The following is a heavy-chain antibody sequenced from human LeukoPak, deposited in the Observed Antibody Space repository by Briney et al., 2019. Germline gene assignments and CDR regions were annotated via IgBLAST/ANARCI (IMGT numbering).Heavy chain of an antibody. CDR1: GGSISSGSYY. J-gene: IGHJ4*02. CDR2: INHSGST. D-gene: IGHD3-10*01. V-gene: IGHV4-39*07. CDR3: AMVRGASDY. Sequence: SQTLSLTCTVSGGSISSGSYYWSWIRQPPGKGLEWIGEINHSGSTNYNPSLKSRVTISVDTSKNQFSLKLSSVTAADTAVYYCAMVRGASDYWGQGTLVTVSS.